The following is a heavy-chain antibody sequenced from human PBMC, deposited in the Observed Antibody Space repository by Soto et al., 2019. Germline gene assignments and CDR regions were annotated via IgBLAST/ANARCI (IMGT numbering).Heavy chain of an antibody. Sequence: QVQLQQWGAGLLKTSETLSLTCAVYGGSFSGYYWSWIRQPPVKGLEWIGEINHSGSTNYNPSLKSRVTISVDTSKNQFSLKLSSVTAADTAVYYCARVIEANGDYWGQGTLVTVSS. CDR1: GGSFSGYY. CDR2: INHSGST. D-gene: IGHD3-22*01. V-gene: IGHV4-34*01. CDR3: ARVIEANGDY. J-gene: IGHJ4*02.